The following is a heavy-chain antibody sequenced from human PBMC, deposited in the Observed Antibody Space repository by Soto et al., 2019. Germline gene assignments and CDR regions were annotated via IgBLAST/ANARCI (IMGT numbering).Heavy chain of an antibody. CDR1: GFTFGRYA. CDR2: ISSSGRST. CDR3: GKTSWFGEFPEN. J-gene: IGHJ4*02. Sequence: EVQLLESGGGLVQPGGSLRLSCAASGFTFGRYAMNWVRQAPGKGLEWVSAISSSGRSTYYADSVKGRFTISRDNSKNTVYLQMSGLRAEDTAVYLCGKTSWFGEFPENWGQGTLVTVSS. V-gene: IGHV3-23*01. D-gene: IGHD3-10*01.